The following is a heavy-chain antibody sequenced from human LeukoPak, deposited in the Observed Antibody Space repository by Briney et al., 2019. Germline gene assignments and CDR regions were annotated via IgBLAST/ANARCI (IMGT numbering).Heavy chain of an antibody. CDR3: AKEVVVTMRTQCYFDY. Sequence: SETLSLTCAVYGGSFSGYYWSWIRQPPGKGLEWFGEINHSGSTNYNTSLKSRVTISVDTSKNQFSLKLSSVTAADTAVYYCAKEVVVTMRTQCYFDYWGQGTLVTVSS. V-gene: IGHV4-34*01. J-gene: IGHJ4*02. D-gene: IGHD3-22*01. CDR1: GGSFSGYY. CDR2: INHSGST.